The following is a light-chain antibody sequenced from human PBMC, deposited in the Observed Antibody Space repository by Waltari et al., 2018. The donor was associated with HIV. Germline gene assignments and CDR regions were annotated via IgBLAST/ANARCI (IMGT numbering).Light chain of an antibody. CDR1: QSILDSDDEITY. V-gene: IGKV2-40*01. CDR3: MQRIAFPVT. CDR2: SHS. J-gene: IGKJ5*01. Sequence: IVMTQTPHSLSVTPGEPASISCRSSQSILDSDDEITYLDWFLQRPGQSPQLLIYSHSYRASGVPDRFSGGGSGSNFTLKINKMEAGDFGVYFCMQRIAFPVTFCQGTRLEIK.